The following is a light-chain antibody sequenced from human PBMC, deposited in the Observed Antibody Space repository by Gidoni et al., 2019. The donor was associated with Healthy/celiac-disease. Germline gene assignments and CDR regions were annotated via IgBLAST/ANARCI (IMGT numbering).Light chain of an antibody. V-gene: IGLV1-40*01. CDR1: SSNIGAGYD. CDR3: QSYDSSLSGWV. Sequence: QSVRTQPHSVSGAPGQRVTISCTGSSSNIGAGYDVHWYQQLPGTAPNLLIYGNSNRPSGVPDRFSGSKSGTSASLAITGLQAKAEADYYCQSYDSSLSGWVFGGGTTLTVL. CDR2: GNS. J-gene: IGLJ3*02.